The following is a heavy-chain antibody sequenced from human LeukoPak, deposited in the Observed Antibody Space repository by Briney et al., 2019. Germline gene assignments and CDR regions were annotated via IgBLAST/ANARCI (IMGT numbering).Heavy chain of an antibody. Sequence: ASVKVSCKASGYTFTDYDINWVRQATGQGLEWMGWMNPNSGNTGYAQKFQGRVTMTRNTSISTAYMELSSLRSEDTAVYYCARDSSSNYVSNLDAFDIWGQGTMVTVSS. V-gene: IGHV1-8*01. D-gene: IGHD4-11*01. CDR1: GYTFTDYD. CDR3: ARDSSSNYVSNLDAFDI. CDR2: MNPNSGNT. J-gene: IGHJ3*02.